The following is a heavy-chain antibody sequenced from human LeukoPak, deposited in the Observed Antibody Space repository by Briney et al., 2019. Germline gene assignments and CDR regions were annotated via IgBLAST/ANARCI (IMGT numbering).Heavy chain of an antibody. CDR1: GFTFSNYA. CDR3: ARDSNWNNGGFDY. Sequence: PGGSLRLSCGASGFTFSNYAMSWVRQAPGKGLEWVSTSSGNGGSTYYGDSVKGRFTISRDNVKNTPHLQMSSLRAEDTAVYYCARDSNWNNGGFDYWGQGTLVTVSA. V-gene: IGHV3-23*01. CDR2: SSGNGGST. D-gene: IGHD1/OR15-1a*01. J-gene: IGHJ4*02.